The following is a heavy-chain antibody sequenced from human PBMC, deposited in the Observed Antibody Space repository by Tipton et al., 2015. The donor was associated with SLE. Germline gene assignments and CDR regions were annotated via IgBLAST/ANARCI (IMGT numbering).Heavy chain of an antibody. CDR1: GGSFSGYY. J-gene: IGHJ5*02. V-gene: IGHV4-59*12. D-gene: IGHD6-13*01. CDR3: ARDSSSFLNWFDP. Sequence: TLSLTCAVYGGSFSGYYWSWIRQPPGKGLEWIGYIYYSGSTNYNPSLKSRVTISVDTSKNQFSLKLSSVTAADTAVYYCARDSSSFLNWFDPWGQGTLVTVSS. CDR2: IYYSGST.